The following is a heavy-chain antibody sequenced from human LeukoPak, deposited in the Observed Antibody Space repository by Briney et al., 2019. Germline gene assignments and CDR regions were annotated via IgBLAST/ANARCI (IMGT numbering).Heavy chain of an antibody. CDR3: ARGGYDILTGYVDY. CDR1: GFTFSSYA. CDR2: ISYDGNNK. Sequence: PGGPLRLSCAASGFTFSSYAIHWVRQAPGKGLEWVAVISYDGNNKYYADSVKGRFTISRDNSKNTLYLQMNSLRAEDTAVYYCARGGYDILTGYVDYWGQGTLVTVSS. D-gene: IGHD3-9*01. V-gene: IGHV3-30-3*01. J-gene: IGHJ4*02.